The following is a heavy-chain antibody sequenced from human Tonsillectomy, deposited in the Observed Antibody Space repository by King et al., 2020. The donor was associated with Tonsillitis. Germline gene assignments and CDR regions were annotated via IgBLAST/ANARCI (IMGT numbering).Heavy chain of an antibody. Sequence: VQLQESGPGLVKPSQTLSLTCTVSGGSISRGGYYWSWIRQHPGKGLGWIGYIYYLGSTYYKPSLKSRVTISVETSKNQFSLKLSSVTAADTAVYYCARIVDGGYFLDYWGQGTLVTVSS. V-gene: IGHV4-31*03. D-gene: IGHD3-22*01. CDR2: IYYLGST. J-gene: IGHJ4*02. CDR1: GGSISRGGYY. CDR3: ARIVDGGYFLDY.